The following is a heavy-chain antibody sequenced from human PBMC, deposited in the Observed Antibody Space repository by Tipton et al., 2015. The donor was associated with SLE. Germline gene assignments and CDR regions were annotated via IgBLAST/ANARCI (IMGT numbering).Heavy chain of an antibody. D-gene: IGHD2-8*01. Sequence: TLSLTCSVSGGSFTRYYWSWIRQPPGKGLEWIGYIYTSGRTDYNPSLTSRVTISVDKSKKQVSLSLSSVAAADTAVYYCARHDTNYGRNWFDPWGQGTLVTVSS. V-gene: IGHV4-4*08. CDR2: IYTSGRT. CDR3: ARHDTNYGRNWFDP. J-gene: IGHJ5*02. CDR1: GGSFTRYY.